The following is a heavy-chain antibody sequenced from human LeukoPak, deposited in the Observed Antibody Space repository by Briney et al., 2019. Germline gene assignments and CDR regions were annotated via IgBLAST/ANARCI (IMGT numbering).Heavy chain of an antibody. CDR1: GFTFSSYG. CDR3: AKPYYYDSSGYLGDAFDI. J-gene: IGHJ3*02. V-gene: IGHV3-23*01. CDR2: ISGSGGST. D-gene: IGHD3-22*01. Sequence: GGTPRLSCAASGFTFSSYGMSWVRQAPGKGLEWVSAISGSGGSTYYADSVKGRFTISRDNSKNTLYLQMNSLRAEDTAVYYCAKPYYYDSSGYLGDAFDIWGQGTMVTVSS.